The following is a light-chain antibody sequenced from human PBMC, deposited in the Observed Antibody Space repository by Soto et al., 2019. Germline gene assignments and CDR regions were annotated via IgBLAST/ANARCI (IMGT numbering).Light chain of an antibody. Sequence: DIQMTQSPSSLSASVGDRVTITCRASQGISNYLAWYQQKPGKVPKLLIYDAYTLQSGVPSRFSGSGSGTDFILTISSLQPEDVATYYCQNYKSAPLLTFGPGTKVDIK. CDR1: QGISNY. J-gene: IGKJ3*01. CDR2: DAY. CDR3: QNYKSAPLLT. V-gene: IGKV1-27*01.